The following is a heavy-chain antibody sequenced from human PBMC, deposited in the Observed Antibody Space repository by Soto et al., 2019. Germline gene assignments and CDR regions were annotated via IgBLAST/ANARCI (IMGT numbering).Heavy chain of an antibody. J-gene: IGHJ4*02. V-gene: IGHV1-18*01. CDR3: ARDVRRGCSNNCFADY. CDR2: ISPYNENT. D-gene: IGHD5-12*01. CDR1: GYNFINYG. Sequence: QVQLVQSGAEVKKPGASVKVSCKASGYNFINYGITWVRQAPGQGLEWVGWISPYNENTPYAQKFQDRVTMTTDTSTSTAYLEVRRLRPDDTAVFYCARDVRRGCSNNCFADYWAQGTLVTVSS.